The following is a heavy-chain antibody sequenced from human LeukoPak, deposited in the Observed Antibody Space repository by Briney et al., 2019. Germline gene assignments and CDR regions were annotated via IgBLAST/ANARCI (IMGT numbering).Heavy chain of an antibody. V-gene: IGHV1-69*01. D-gene: IGHD1-26*01. Sequence: SVKVSCKASGGTFSSYAISWVRQAPGQGLEWMGGIIPIFGTANYAQKFQGRVTITADESTSTAYMELSSLRSGDTAVYYCARGGPYSGSYSDYYYYGMDVWGQGTTVTVSS. CDR3: ARGGPYSGSYSDYYYYGMDV. CDR2: IIPIFGTA. CDR1: GGTFSSYA. J-gene: IGHJ6*02.